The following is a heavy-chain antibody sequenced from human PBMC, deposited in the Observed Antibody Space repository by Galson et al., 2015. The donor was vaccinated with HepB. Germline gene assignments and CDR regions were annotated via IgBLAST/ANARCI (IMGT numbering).Heavy chain of an antibody. CDR2: IYPGDSDT. CDR3: ARHGRGLVLGKVAFNT. D-gene: IGHD1-26*01. CDR1: GYSFTSYW. V-gene: IGHV5-51*01. J-gene: IGHJ3*02. Sequence: QSGAEVKKPGESLKISCKGSGYSFTSYWIGWVRQMPGKGLEWMGIIYPGDSDTRYSPSFQGQATISADKSISTAYLQWSSLKASNPAMYSGARHGRGLVLGKVAFNTWGQGKWVPVS.